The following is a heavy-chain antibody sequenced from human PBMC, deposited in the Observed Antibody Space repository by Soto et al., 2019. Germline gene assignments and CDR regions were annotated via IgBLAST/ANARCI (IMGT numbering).Heavy chain of an antibody. CDR2: IRSKANSYAT. J-gene: IGHJ6*02. Sequence: EVQLVESGGGLVQPGGSLTLSCAASGFTFSGSAMHWVRQASGKGLEWVGRIRSKANSYATAYAASVKGRFTISRDDSKNTAYLQMNSLKTEDTAVYYCSSPPARARGMDVWGQGTTVTVSS. CDR3: SSPPARARGMDV. V-gene: IGHV3-73*02. D-gene: IGHD6-25*01. CDR1: GFTFSGSA.